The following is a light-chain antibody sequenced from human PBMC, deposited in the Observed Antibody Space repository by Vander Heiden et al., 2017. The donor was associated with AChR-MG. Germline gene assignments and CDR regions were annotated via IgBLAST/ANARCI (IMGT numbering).Light chain of an antibody. V-gene: IGLV1-44*01. CDR2: SNN. J-gene: IGLJ3*02. CDR1: SSNIGSNT. Sequence: QSVLPQPPSASGTPGQRVTIACSGSSSNIGSNTVNWYQQLPGTAPKLLIYSNNQRPSGVPDRFSGSKSGTSASLAISGLQSEDEADYYCAAWDDSLNGPVFGGGTKLT. CDR3: AAWDDSLNGPV.